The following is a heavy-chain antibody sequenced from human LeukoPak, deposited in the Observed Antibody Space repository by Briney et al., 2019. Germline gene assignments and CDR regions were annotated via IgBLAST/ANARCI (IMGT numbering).Heavy chain of an antibody. J-gene: IGHJ6*02. D-gene: IGHD3-22*01. CDR2: IIPIFGIA. CDR3: ARELDSSDRYYYYGMDV. Sequence: SVKVSCKASGGTFSSYAISWVRQAPGQGLEWMRRIIPIFGIANYAQKFQGRVTITADKSTSTAYMELSSLRSEDTAVYYCARELDSSDRYYYYGMDVWGQGTTVTVSS. V-gene: IGHV1-69*04. CDR1: GGTFSSYA.